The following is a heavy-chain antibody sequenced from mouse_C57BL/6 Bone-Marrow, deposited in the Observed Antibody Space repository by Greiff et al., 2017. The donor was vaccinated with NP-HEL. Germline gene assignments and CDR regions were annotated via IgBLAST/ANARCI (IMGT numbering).Heavy chain of an antibody. CDR3: ASFITTVGGGYYYAMDY. J-gene: IGHJ4*01. Sequence: VQLQQSGAELMKPGASVKLSCKATGYTFTGYWIEWVKQRPGHGLEWIGEILPGSGSTNYNEKFKGKATFTADTSSNTAYMQLSSLTTEDSAIYYCASFITTVGGGYYYAMDYWGQGTSVTVSS. CDR1: GYTFTGYW. V-gene: IGHV1-9*01. D-gene: IGHD1-1*01. CDR2: ILPGSGST.